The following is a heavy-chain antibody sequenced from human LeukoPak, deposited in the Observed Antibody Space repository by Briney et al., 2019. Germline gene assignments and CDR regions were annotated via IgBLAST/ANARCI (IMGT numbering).Heavy chain of an antibody. V-gene: IGHV1-18*01. J-gene: IGHJ4*02. Sequence: ASVKVSCKTSGYTLTSYGVTWVRQAPGQGLEWMGRISVYNGNTKYAQKLQGRVTMTTDTSTSTAYMELRSLTSDDTAVYYCATGTMIRGVIIKFDFWGQGTLVTVSS. CDR1: GYTLTSYG. CDR3: ATGTMIRGVIIKFDF. D-gene: IGHD3-10*01. CDR2: ISVYNGNT.